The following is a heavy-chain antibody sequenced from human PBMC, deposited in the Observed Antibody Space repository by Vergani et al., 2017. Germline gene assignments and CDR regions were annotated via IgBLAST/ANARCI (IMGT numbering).Heavy chain of an antibody. Sequence: QVQLVHSGAEVRKPGSSVKVSCKASGGTFSSSTISWVRQSPGQGLEWMGRIIPILGIANYAQKFQGRVTITADTSTSTAYMEMISLRAEDTAVYYCASIYNDRTGGAFDIWGQGTMVTVSS. D-gene: IGHD3-22*01. CDR3: ASIYNDRTGGAFDI. V-gene: IGHV1-69*02. CDR2: IIPILGIA. CDR1: GGTFSSST. J-gene: IGHJ3*02.